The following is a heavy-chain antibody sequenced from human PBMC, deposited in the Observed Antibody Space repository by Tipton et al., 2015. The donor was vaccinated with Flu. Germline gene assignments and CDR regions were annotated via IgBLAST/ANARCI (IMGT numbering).Heavy chain of an antibody. V-gene: IGHV4-39*07. CDR3: AREKDSSGSKYFQH. CDR2: IYYSGTT. Sequence: TLSLTCTVSGGSISSYTYYWGWFRQSPGTGLEWIGSIYYSGTTYYNPSLKSRVTMSIDTSKNQFSLKVTSVTAADTAVYYCAREKDSSGSKYFQHWGQGTLVTVSS. D-gene: IGHD6-19*01. CDR1: GGSISSYTYY. J-gene: IGHJ1*01.